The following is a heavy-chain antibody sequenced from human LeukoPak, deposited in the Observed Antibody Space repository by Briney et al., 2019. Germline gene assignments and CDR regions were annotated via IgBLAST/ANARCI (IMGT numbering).Heavy chain of an antibody. CDR2: ISGSGDST. Sequence: GGSLRLSYAVSGFTFSSFDMSWVRQAPGKGLEWVSAISGSGDSTYYADSVKGRFTISRDNSKNTLYLQMSSLRAEDTAVYYCAKDLLLHYYDSQSVWGQGTMVTVSS. V-gene: IGHV3-23*01. D-gene: IGHD3-22*01. J-gene: IGHJ3*01. CDR3: AKDLLLHYYDSQSV. CDR1: GFTFSSFD.